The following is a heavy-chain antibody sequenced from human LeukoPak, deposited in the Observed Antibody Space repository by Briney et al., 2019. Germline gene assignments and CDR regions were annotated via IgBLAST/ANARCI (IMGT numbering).Heavy chain of an antibody. CDR1: GGSFSGYY. V-gene: IGHV4-34*01. CDR2: INHSGST. D-gene: IGHD5-18*01. J-gene: IGHJ5*02. Sequence: SETLSLTCAVYGGSFSGYYWSWIRQPPGKGLEWIGEINHSGSTNYNPSLKSRVTISVDTSKNQFSLKLNSVTAADTAVYYCARGGYSYGYNWFDPWGQGTLVTVSS. CDR3: ARGGYSYGYNWFDP.